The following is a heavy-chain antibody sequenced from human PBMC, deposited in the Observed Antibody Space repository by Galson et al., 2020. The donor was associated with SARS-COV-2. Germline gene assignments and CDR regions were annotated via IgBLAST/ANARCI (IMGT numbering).Heavy chain of an antibody. D-gene: IGHD3-10*01. V-gene: IGHV5-51*01. J-gene: IGHJ4*02. CDR2: IYPPDSHV. Sequence: KLGESLKISCRASGYTFTSYWIGWVRQPPAKSLEWMGIIYPPDSHVTYSPSFQGQATISADKSSSTAYLQWNSPKASDTARYFCARPRTITVVQRVIVPDYFYSWRQGALVTV. CDR3: ARPRTITVVQRVIVPDYFYS. CDR1: GYTFTSYW.